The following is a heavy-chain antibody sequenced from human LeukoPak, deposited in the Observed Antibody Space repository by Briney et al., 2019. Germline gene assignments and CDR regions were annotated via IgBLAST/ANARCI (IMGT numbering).Heavy chain of an antibody. CDR1: GFTFNNYA. V-gene: IGHV3-23*01. CDR3: AKSELSWLRGAFDI. D-gene: IGHD5-12*01. J-gene: IGHJ3*02. CDR2: IGAGGTYT. Sequence: GGSLRLSCAASGFTFNNYAMNWVRQAPGEGLQWVSGIGAGGTYTYYADSVKGRFTISRDNSKNTLYLQMNSLRAEDTAVYYCAKSELSWLRGAFDIWGQGTMVTVSS.